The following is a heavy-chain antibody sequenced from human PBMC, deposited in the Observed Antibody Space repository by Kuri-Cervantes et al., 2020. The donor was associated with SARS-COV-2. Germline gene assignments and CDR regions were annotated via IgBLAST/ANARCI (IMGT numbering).Heavy chain of an antibody. CDR2: ISYDGSSK. J-gene: IGHJ4*02. CDR3: AGDMRVFYDIFTGISPLLY. Sequence: GESLKISCESSGFTFSSYYMHWVRHAPGTGLEWVAVISYDGSSKYYADPVKRRFTIYSNNSNNPLYLQMTSLRAEGRAVYYSAGDMRVFYDIFTGISPLLYWGQGTLVTVSS. CDR1: GFTFSSYY. D-gene: IGHD3-9*01. V-gene: IGHV3-30*04.